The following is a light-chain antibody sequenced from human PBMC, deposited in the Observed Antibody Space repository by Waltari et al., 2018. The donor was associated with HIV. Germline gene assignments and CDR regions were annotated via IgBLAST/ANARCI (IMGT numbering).Light chain of an antibody. V-gene: IGKV2-24*01. CDR2: QIS. J-gene: IGKJ1*01. CDR3: MQSTQFPRS. Sequence: DVVLTQTPLSSPVTVGQPASISCRSSQSLVHSDGNTYLNWLHQGPGQPPRLLIYQISKRFSGVPDRFSGSGAGTDFTLRISRVEVEDVGVYYCMQSTQFPRSFGQGTKVEIK. CDR1: QSLVHSDGNTY.